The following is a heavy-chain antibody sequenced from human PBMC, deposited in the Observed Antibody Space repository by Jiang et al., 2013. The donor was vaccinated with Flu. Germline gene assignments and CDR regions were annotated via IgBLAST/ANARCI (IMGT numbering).Heavy chain of an antibody. V-gene: IGHV6-1*01. D-gene: IGHD6-6*01. J-gene: IGHJ4*02. CDR3: ARGGRSIAAPWRVDYFDY. CDR2: TYYRSKWYN. Sequence: SLTCAISGDSVSSNSAAWNWIRQSPSRGLEWLGRTYYRSKWYNDYAVSVKSRITINPDTSKNQFSLQLNSVTPEDTAVYYCARGGRSIAAPWRVDYFDYWGQGTLVTVSS. CDR1: GDSVSSNSAA.